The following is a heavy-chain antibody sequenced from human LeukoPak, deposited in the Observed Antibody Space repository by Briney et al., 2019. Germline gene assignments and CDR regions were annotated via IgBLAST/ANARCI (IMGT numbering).Heavy chain of an antibody. J-gene: IGHJ4*02. V-gene: IGHV3-21*04. Sequence: PGGSLRLSCAASGFTFSIYSMNWVRQAPGKGLEWVSSISSSSAYIYYADSVKGRFTISRDNARNSLYLQMNSLRAEDTAVYYCAKARLRYDSSGYYSLDYWGQGTLVTVSS. CDR1: GFTFSIYS. CDR3: AKARLRYDSSGYYSLDY. CDR2: ISSSSAYI. D-gene: IGHD3-22*01.